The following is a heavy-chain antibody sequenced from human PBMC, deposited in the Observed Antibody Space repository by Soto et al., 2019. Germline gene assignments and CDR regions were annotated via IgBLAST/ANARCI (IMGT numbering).Heavy chain of an antibody. V-gene: IGHV3-7*01. J-gene: IGHJ6*03. Sequence: GGSLRLSCEASGFTFSTYWMTWVRQAPGKGLEWVANVNEDGFKKFYVDSVKGRFTISRDNARNSVSLQMNGLKVEDTAVYFCASLVAGGEQLLEYYPYMDVWGKGTTVTVSS. CDR1: GFTFSTYW. D-gene: IGHD6-6*01. CDR2: VNEDGFKK. CDR3: ASLVAGGEQLLEYYPYMDV.